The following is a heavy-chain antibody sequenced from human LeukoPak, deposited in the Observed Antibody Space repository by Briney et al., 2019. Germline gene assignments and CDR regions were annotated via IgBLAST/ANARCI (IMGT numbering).Heavy chain of an antibody. Sequence: GGSLRLSCAVSGITLSNYGMSWVRQAPGKGLEWVAGISGSGDGTNYADSVKGRFTISRDSSRNTLFLQMNSLRAEDTAVYFCAKRGVVIRVILVGFHKEAYYFDSWGRGALVTVSS. CDR3: AKRGVVIRVILVGFHKEAYYFDS. V-gene: IGHV3-23*01. J-gene: IGHJ4*02. D-gene: IGHD3-22*01. CDR2: ISGSGDGT. CDR1: GITLSNYG.